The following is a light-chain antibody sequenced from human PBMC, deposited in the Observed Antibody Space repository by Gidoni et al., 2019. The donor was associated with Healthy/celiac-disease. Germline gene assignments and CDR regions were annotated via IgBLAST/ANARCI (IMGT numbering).Light chain of an antibody. CDR3: QQYNNSPQT. V-gene: IGKV3-15*01. CDR2: GAS. CDR1: QSVSSN. Sequence: EIVMTQSPATLSVSPGERATLPCRASQSVSSNLAWYQQKPGQAPRLLIYGASTSATGIPARFSGSGSGTEFTLTISSLQSEDFAVYYCQQYNNSPQTFGQXTKVEIK. J-gene: IGKJ1*01.